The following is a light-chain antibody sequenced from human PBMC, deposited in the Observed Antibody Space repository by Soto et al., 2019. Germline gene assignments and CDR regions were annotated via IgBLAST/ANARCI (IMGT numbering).Light chain of an antibody. V-gene: IGLV1-40*01. CDR2: GNS. CDR3: QSYESSLSRV. J-gene: IGLJ2*01. CDR1: SSNIGAGYD. Sequence: QAVVTQPPSVSGAPGQRVTISCTQSSSNIGAGYDVHWYQQLPGTAPKLLIYGNSNRPSGFPDRFSGSKSGTSASLAITGLQAEDEADDYGQSYESSLSRVFGGGTKLTVL.